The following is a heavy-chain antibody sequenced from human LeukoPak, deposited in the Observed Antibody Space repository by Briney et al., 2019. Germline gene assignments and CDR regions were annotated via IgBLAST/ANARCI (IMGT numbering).Heavy chain of an antibody. CDR2: IYSGGST. V-gene: IGHV3-66*01. CDR1: GFTVGNNY. J-gene: IGHJ4*02. Sequence: GGSLRLSCAASGFTVGNNYMTWVRQAPGKGLEWVSVIYSGGSTYYADAVKGRFTISRGNSRNTMYLQMNSRRAEDTAVYYCATEGLTLFDCWGQGALVTVSS. CDR3: ATEGLTLFDC. D-gene: IGHD3/OR15-3a*01.